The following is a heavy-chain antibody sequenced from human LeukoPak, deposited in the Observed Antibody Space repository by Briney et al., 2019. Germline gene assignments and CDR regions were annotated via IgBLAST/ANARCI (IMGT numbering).Heavy chain of an antibody. Sequence: GGSMRLSCAVSGFLFSHYTMTWVRQGPGKGLEWVSSINGSGDATLYADSVMGRFTISRDNAKNTVSLQMKNLRAEDTAVYYCAKSDCGSDGCKLLNYWGQGTLVIASS. CDR1: GFLFSHYT. D-gene: IGHD3-10*01. CDR3: AKSDCGSDGCKLLNY. J-gene: IGHJ4*02. CDR2: INGSGDAT. V-gene: IGHV3-23*01.